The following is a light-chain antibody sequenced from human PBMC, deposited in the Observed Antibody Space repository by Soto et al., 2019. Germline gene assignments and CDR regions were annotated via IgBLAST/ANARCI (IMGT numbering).Light chain of an antibody. CDR1: LTISNNF. Sequence: EIVFPQPPATLSLSRGEGATLSCRASLTISNNFIAWYQQRAGQAPRLVIYGASTRVTGIPDRFSASGSGTDFTLTISRLEPEDFAVYFCKQYYSSPLTFGQGTRWIS. CDR2: GAS. J-gene: IGKJ1*01. V-gene: IGKV3-20*01. CDR3: KQYYSSPLT.